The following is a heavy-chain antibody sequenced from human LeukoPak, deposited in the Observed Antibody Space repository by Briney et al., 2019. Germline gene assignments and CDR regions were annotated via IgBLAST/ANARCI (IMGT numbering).Heavy chain of an antibody. V-gene: IGHV1-69*13. Sequence: SVKVSCKASGGTFSSYAISWVRQAPGQGLEWMGGIIPIFGTANYAQKFQGRVTITADESTSTAYMELSSLRSEDTAVYYCATGRNCSGGSCYSGERNFQHWGQGTLVTVSS. CDR3: ATGRNCSGGSCYSGERNFQH. CDR1: GGTFSSYA. J-gene: IGHJ1*01. CDR2: IIPIFGTA. D-gene: IGHD2-15*01.